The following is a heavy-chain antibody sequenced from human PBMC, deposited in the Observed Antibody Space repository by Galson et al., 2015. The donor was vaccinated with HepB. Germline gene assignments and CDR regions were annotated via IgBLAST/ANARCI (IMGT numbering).Heavy chain of an antibody. J-gene: IGHJ4*02. CDR1: GFTFSGSA. D-gene: IGHD6-19*01. Sequence: SCAASGFTFSGSAIHWVRQASGKGPEWVGRIRSKTTNYATSYVPSLKGRFTISRDDSKNMAYLHIKSLKTEDTAVYYCTRLGDFSGYSSRWGQGTLVTVSA. V-gene: IGHV3-73*01. CDR2: IRSKTTNYAT. CDR3: TRLGDFSGYSSR.